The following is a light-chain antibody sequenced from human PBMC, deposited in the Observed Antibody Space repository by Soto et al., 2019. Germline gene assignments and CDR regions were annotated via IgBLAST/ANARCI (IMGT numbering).Light chain of an antibody. Sequence: QSALTQPDSVSGSPGQSITISCTGTRSDVGGYNYVSWYQQHPGKAPKLMIYEVSNRPSGVSNRFSGSKSGNTASLTISGLQAEDEADYYCSSYTSSSFVVFGGGTKLTVL. CDR2: EVS. CDR3: SSYTSSSFVV. V-gene: IGLV2-14*01. CDR1: RSDVGGYNY. J-gene: IGLJ2*01.